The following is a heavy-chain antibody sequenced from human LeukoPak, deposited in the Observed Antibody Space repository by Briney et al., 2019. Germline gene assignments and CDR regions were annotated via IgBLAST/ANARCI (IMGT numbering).Heavy chain of an antibody. CDR1: RFTFDDYA. CDR2: ISWNSGSI. Sequence: GRSLRLSCAASRFTFDDYAMHWVQQAPGKGLEWVSGISWNSGSIGYADSVKGRFTISRDDAKNSLYLQMNSLRAEDTAVYYCARVRGSYHFDYWGQGTLVTVSS. D-gene: IGHD1-26*01. V-gene: IGHV3-9*01. J-gene: IGHJ4*02. CDR3: ARVRGSYHFDY.